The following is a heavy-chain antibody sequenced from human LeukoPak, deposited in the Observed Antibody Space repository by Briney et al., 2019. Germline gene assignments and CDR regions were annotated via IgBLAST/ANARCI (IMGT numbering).Heavy chain of an antibody. V-gene: IGHV1-18*01. J-gene: IGHJ4*02. CDR1: HYTFTNYG. Sequence: ASVTVSCKASHYTFTNYGISWMRQVPGQGLEWMGWINPYNVNIKYAQKFQGRVTLTTDTSTSTAYMELRTLRSDDTAIYYCARDSAQWSDYWGQGTLVTVSS. CDR2: INPYNVNI. CDR3: ARDSAQWSDY. D-gene: IGHD2-15*01.